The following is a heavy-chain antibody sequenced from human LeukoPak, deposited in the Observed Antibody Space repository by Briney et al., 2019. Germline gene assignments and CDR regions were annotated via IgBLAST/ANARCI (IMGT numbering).Heavy chain of an antibody. V-gene: IGHV5-51*01. CDR1: GFSFTYYW. CDR2: IYPGDSDT. CDR3: ARQGGY. J-gene: IGHJ4*02. D-gene: IGHD3-16*01. Sequence: GESLKISCQGSGFSFTYYWIGWVRQLSGKGLEWMGIIYPGDSDTRYSPSFQGQVTISADKSIRTAYLQWKSLKDSDTAMYYCARQGGYWGQGTLVTVSS.